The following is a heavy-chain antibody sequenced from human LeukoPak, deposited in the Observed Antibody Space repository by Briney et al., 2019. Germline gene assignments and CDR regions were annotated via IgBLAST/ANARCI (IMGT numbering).Heavy chain of an antibody. CDR2: IRATAGTT. J-gene: IGHJ4*02. D-gene: IGHD6-13*01. CDR1: GFTFSTYA. V-gene: IGHV3-23*01. CDR3: AKGGYTSYFEY. Sequence: GGSLRLSCAASGFTFSTYAMTWVRQAPGKGLEWVSTIRATAGTTYYEDSVKGRFTIPRDNSKNTQWLQMNSLRAEDTAVYYCAKGGYTSYFEYWGQGTLVTVSS.